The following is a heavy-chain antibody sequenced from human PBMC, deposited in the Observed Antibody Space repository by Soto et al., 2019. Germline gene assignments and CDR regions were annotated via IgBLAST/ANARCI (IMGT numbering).Heavy chain of an antibody. CDR3: ARVERGTATTVVDAFDI. CDR1: GGFVTSGSYY. D-gene: IGHD1-1*01. V-gene: IGHV4-34*01. Sequence: QVQLQQWGAGLLKPSETLSLTCAVYGGFVTSGSYYWSWIRQPPGKGPEWIGEMSHSGGTHFNPSLTSRVTKSVDTSKNQFTLKMSSVTAADTALYYCARVERGTATTVVDAFDIWGPGTMVTVSS. CDR2: MSHSGGT. J-gene: IGHJ3*02.